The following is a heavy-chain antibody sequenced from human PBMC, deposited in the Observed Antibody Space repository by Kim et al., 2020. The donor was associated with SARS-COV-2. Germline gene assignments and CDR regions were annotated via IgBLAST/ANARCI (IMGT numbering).Heavy chain of an antibody. CDR3: ARAEPTGLHRVPHNWFDP. J-gene: IGHJ5*02. CDR2: TYYRSKWYN. V-gene: IGHV6-1*01. CDR1: GDSVSSNSAA. Sequence: SQTLSLTCAISGDSVSSNSAAWNWIRQSPSRGLEWLGRTYYRSKWYNDYAVSVKSRITINPDTSKNQFSLQLNSVTPEDTAVYYCARAEPTGLHRVPHNWFDPWGQGTLVTVSS.